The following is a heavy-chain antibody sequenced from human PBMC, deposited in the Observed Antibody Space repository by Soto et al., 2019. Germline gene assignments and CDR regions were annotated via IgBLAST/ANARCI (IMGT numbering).Heavy chain of an antibody. CDR1: GGSVSSGSYY. V-gene: IGHV4-61*01. D-gene: IGHD2-21*02. Sequence: PSETLSLTCTVSGGSVSSGSYYWSWIRQPPGKGLEWIGYIYYSGSTNYNPSLKSRVTISVDTSKNQFSLKLSSVTAADTAVYYCARGGYCGGDCYLGLGYWGQGTLVTVSS. CDR3: ARGGYCGGDCYLGLGY. CDR2: IYYSGST. J-gene: IGHJ4*02.